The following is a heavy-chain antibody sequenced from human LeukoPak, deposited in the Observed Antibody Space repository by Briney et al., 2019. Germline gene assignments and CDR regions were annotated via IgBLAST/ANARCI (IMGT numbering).Heavy chain of an antibody. D-gene: IGHD3-22*01. CDR2: ISAYNGNT. CDR1: GYTFTSYG. CDR3: ARVSMGYYDSSGYYSN. V-gene: IGHV1-18*01. Sequence: GASVKVSCKASGYTFTSYGISWVRQAPGQGLEWMGWISAYNGNTNYAQKLQGRVTMTTDTSTSTAYMELRSLRSDDTAVYYCARVSMGYYDSSGYYSNWDQGTLVTVSS. J-gene: IGHJ4*02.